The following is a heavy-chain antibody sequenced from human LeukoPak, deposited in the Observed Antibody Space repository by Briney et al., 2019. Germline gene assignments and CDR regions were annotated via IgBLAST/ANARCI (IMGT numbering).Heavy chain of an antibody. Sequence: GGSLRLSCAASGFTFSSYSMNWVRQAPGKGLEWVSSISSSSSYIYYADSVRGRFTISRDNAKNSLYLQMNSLRAEDTAVYYCAVSQGSGTYYFYYYGMDVWGQGTTVTVSS. CDR3: AVSQGSGTYYFYYYGMDV. CDR1: GFTFSSYS. J-gene: IGHJ6*02. D-gene: IGHD3-10*01. V-gene: IGHV3-21*01. CDR2: ISSSSSYI.